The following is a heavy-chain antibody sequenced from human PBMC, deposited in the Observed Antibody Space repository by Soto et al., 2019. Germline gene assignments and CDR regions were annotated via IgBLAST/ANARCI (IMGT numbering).Heavy chain of an antibody. CDR1: DGSISNYY. CDR2: IFYSGIT. J-gene: IGHJ4*02. CDR3: ARAGWSDSWYFDY. D-gene: IGHD6-13*01. Sequence: SETLSLTCTVSDGSISNYYWSWIRQPPGKGLEWIGYIFYSGITNYNPSLKSRVTISVDTSNNQFSLKLSSVTAADTAVYYCARAGWSDSWYFDYWGQGSLVTISS. V-gene: IGHV4-59*01.